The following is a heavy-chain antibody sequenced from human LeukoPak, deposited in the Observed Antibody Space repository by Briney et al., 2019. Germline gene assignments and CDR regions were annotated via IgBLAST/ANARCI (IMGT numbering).Heavy chain of an antibody. CDR3: ARDRHYYGSGSYFDY. D-gene: IGHD3-10*01. CDR1: GFTFTKCA. Sequence: GGSLRLSCVASGFTFTKCAMSWIRQAPGKGLEWVAIITATGDTAYYADSVKGRFTISRDNSKNTLYLQMNSLRAEDTAVYYCARDRHYYGSGSYFDYWGQGTLVTVSS. V-gene: IGHV3-23*01. CDR2: ITATGDTA. J-gene: IGHJ4*02.